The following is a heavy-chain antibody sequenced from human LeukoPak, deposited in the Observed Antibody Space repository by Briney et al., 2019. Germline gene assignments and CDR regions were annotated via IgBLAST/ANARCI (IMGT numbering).Heavy chain of an antibody. CDR1: GFAFSSYG. J-gene: IGHJ4*02. CDR2: ISGSGDNT. V-gene: IGHV3-23*01. CDR3: AKDHTLWAILFDY. D-gene: IGHD3-16*01. Sequence: GGTLRLSCAASGFAFSSYGMTWVRQAPGKGLEWVSAISGSGDNTYYAASVEGRFTISRDNSKNTLYLQMNSLRAEDTAVYYCAKDHTLWAILFDYWGQGTLVTVSS.